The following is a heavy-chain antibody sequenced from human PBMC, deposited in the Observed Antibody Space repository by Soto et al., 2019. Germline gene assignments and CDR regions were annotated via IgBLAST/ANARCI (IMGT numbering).Heavy chain of an antibody. CDR3: AKGQLYGGYDLYYMDV. CDR2: ISGSGGST. Sequence: PGGFLRLSCAASGVTFSSYAMSWVRQAPGKGLEWVSAISGSGGSTYYADSVKGRFTISRDNSKNTLYLQMNSLRAEDTAVYYCAKGQLYGGYDLYYMDVWGKGTTVTVSS. V-gene: IGHV3-23*01. J-gene: IGHJ6*03. CDR1: GVTFSSYA. D-gene: IGHD5-12*01.